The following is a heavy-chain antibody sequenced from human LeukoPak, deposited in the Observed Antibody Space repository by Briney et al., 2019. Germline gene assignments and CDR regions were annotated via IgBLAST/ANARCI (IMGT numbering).Heavy chain of an antibody. CDR2: ISVSGGST. D-gene: IGHD5-12*01. CDR1: GFTFSSYA. V-gene: IGHV3-23*01. CDR3: LKEAVATNYYYYMDV. J-gene: IGHJ6*03. Sequence: GGSLRLSCAASGFTFSSYAMSWVRQAPGKGLEWVSAISVSGGSTYYADSVKGRFTISRDNSKNTLYLQMNSLRAEDTAVYYCLKEAVATNYYYYMDVWGKGTTVTVSS.